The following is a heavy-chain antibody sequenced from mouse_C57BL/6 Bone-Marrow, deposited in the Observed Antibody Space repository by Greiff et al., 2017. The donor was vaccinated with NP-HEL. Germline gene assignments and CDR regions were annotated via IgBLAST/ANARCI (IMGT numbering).Heavy chain of an antibody. CDR3: ARHIVTTRYYAMDY. J-gene: IGHJ4*01. V-gene: IGHV5-6*01. D-gene: IGHD2-5*01. CDR1: GFTFSSYG. Sequence: EVQLVESGGDLVKPGGSLKLSCAASGFTFSSYGMSWVRQTPDKRLEWVATISSGGSYTSYPDSVKGRFTISRDNAKNTLYLQMSSLKSEDTAMYYCARHIVTTRYYAMDYWGQGTSVTVSS. CDR2: ISSGGSYT.